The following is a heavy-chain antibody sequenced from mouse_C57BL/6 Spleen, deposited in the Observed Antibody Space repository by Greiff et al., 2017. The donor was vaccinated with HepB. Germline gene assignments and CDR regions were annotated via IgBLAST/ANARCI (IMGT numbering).Heavy chain of an antibody. Sequence: EVRLVESGGGLVKPGGSLKLSCAASGFTFSDYGMHWVRQAPEKGLEWVAYISSGSSTIYYADTVKGRFTISRDNAKNTLFLQLTSLRSEDTALNSCARDDYAPWFAYWGQGTLVTVSA. CDR1: GFTFSDYG. J-gene: IGHJ3*01. V-gene: IGHV5-17*01. CDR2: ISSGSSTI. CDR3: ARDDYAPWFAY. D-gene: IGHD2-4*01.